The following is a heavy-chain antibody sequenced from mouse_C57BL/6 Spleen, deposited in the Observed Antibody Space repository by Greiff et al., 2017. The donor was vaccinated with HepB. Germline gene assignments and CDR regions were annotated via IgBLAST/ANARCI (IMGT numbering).Heavy chain of an antibody. Sequence: EVMLVESGGGLVKPGGSLKLSCAASGFTFSSYAMSWVRQTPEKRLEWVATISDGGSYTYYPDNVKGRFTISRDNAKNNLYLQMSHLKSEDTAMYYCARDGTTVVASGKDYWGQGTSVTVSS. D-gene: IGHD1-1*01. CDR3: ARDGTTVVASGKDY. J-gene: IGHJ4*01. CDR2: ISDGGSYT. CDR1: GFTFSSYA. V-gene: IGHV5-4*01.